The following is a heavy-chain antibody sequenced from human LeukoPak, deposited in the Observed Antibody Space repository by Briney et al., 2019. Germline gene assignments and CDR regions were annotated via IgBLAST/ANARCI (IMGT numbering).Heavy chain of an antibody. D-gene: IGHD2-21*02. V-gene: IGHV1-2*02. Sequence: ASVKVSCKASGYTFTGYYMHWVRQAPGQGLEWMGWINPNSGGTNYAQKFQGRVTMTRDTSTSTAYMELSRLRSDDTAVYYCARGIVVVTATRFDYWGQGTLVTVSS. CDR3: ARGIVVVTATRFDY. CDR2: INPNSGGT. CDR1: GYTFTGYY. J-gene: IGHJ4*02.